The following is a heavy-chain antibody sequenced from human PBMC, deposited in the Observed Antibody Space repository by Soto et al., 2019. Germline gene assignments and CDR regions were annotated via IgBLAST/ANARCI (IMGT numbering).Heavy chain of an antibody. CDR3: ARCSGGSCYTFDY. CDR2: IYYSGST. D-gene: IGHD2-15*01. CDR1: GGSISSYY. V-gene: IGHV4-59*08. J-gene: IGHJ4*02. Sequence: SETLSLTCTVSGGSISSYYWSWIRQPPGKGLEWIGYIYYSGSTNYNPSLKSRVTISVDTSKNQFSLRLSSVTAADTAVYYCARCSGGSCYTFDYWGQGTLVTVSS.